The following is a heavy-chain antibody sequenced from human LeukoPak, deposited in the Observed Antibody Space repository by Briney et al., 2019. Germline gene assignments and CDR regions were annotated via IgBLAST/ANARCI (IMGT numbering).Heavy chain of an antibody. V-gene: IGHV4-61*02. D-gene: IGHD3-3*01. J-gene: IGHJ4*02. CDR3: ASVTYYDFWSETKGYFDY. CDR1: GGSISSGSYY. CDR2: IYTSGTT. Sequence: SQTLSLTCTVSGGSISSGSYYWSWIRQPAGQGLEWSGRIYTSGTTNDNASLKSRVTMSLATSKNTFSLTRSSVTAADTAVYYCASVTYYDFWSETKGYFDYCGQGTLVTVSS.